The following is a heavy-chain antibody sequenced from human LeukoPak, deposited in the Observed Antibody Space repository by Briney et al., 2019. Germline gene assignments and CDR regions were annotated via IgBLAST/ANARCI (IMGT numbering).Heavy chain of an antibody. CDR1: GYTFTSYA. J-gene: IGHJ5*02. Sequence: ASVKVSCKASGYTFTSYAISWVRQAPGQGLECMGWISAYNGNTYYAQNFQGRVTMTADTSTSTAYMELRSLRSDDTVVYYCARVSYNWFDPWGQGTLLTVS. CDR3: ARVSYNWFDP. D-gene: IGHD6-6*01. CDR2: ISAYNGNT. V-gene: IGHV1-18*01.